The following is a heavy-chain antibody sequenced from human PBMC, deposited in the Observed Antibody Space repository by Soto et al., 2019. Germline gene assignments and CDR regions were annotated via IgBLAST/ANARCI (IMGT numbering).Heavy chain of an antibody. CDR2: IIPIFGTA. CDR3: ASLRSRWLQLGYGMDV. V-gene: IGHV1-69*13. CDR1: GGTFSSYA. D-gene: IGHD5-12*01. Sequence: SVKVSCKGSGGTFSSYAISWVRQAPGQGLEWMGGIIPIFGTANYAQKFQGRVTITADESTSTAYMELSSLRSEDTAVYYCASLRSRWLQLGYGMDVWGQGTTVTVSS. J-gene: IGHJ6*02.